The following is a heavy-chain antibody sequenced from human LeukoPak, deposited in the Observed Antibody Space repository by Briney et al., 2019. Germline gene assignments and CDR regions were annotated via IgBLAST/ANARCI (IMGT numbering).Heavy chain of an antibody. CDR3: ARAVVDPCYGMDV. CDR1: GFTFSSYG. CDR2: ISYDGSNK. Sequence: GGSLRLSCAASGFTFSSYGMHWVRQAPGKGLEWVAVISYDGSNKYYADSVKGRFTISRDNSKNTLYLQMNSLRAEDTAVYYCARAVVDPCYGMDVWGKGTTVTVSS. V-gene: IGHV3-30*03. D-gene: IGHD2-15*01. J-gene: IGHJ6*04.